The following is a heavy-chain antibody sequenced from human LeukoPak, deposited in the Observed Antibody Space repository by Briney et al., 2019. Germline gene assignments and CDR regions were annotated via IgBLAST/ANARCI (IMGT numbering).Heavy chain of an antibody. CDR1: GFTFSSYA. D-gene: IGHD5-18*01. CDR3: TRDEGYGYDY. Sequence: PGGSLRLSCAASGFTFSSYAMSWVRQAPGKGLEWVGFIRSKAYGGTTEYAASVKGRFTISRDDSKSIAYLQMNSLKTEDTAVYYCTRDEGYGYDYWGQGTLVTVSS. V-gene: IGHV3-49*04. J-gene: IGHJ4*02. CDR2: IRSKAYGGTT.